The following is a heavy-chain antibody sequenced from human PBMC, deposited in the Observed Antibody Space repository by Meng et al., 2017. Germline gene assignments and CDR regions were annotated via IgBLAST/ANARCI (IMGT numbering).Heavy chain of an antibody. CDR2: INPSGGST. J-gene: IGHJ6*02. CDR3: AREWYSSSWFLPDYYYGMDA. Sequence: ASVKVSCKASGYTFTSYYMHWVRQAPGQGLEWMGIINPSGGSTSYAQKFQGRVTMTRDTSTSTVYMELSSLRSEDTAVYYCAREWYSSSWFLPDYYYGMDAWGQGTTVTVSS. V-gene: IGHV1-46*01. CDR1: GYTFTSYY. D-gene: IGHD6-13*01.